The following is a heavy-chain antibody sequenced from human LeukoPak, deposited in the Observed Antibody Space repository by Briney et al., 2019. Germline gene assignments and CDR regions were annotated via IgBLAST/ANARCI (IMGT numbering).Heavy chain of an antibody. Sequence: ASVKVSCKASGYTVTSYGISWVRQAPGQGLEWMGWISAYNGNTNYAQKLQGRVTMTTDTSTSTAYMELRSLRSDVTAVYYCARAASKHIVVVPTYWGQGTLVTVSS. CDR1: GYTVTSYG. D-gene: IGHD2-21*01. J-gene: IGHJ4*02. CDR3: ARAASKHIVVVPTY. CDR2: ISAYNGNT. V-gene: IGHV1-18*01.